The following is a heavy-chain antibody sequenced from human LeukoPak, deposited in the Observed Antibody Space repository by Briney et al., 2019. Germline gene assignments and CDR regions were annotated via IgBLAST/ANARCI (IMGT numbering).Heavy chain of an antibody. Sequence: GGSLRLSCAASRFTFNSYAMSWVRQAPGKGLEWVSVIGGSNGITFYVGSVKGRFTISRDNSKDTLYLQMNSLRAEDTAVYYCAKDGVRYSSGWSPIDYWGQGTLVTVSS. J-gene: IGHJ4*02. D-gene: IGHD6-19*01. CDR1: RFTFNSYA. V-gene: IGHV3-23*01. CDR3: AKDGVRYSSGWSPIDY. CDR2: IGGSNGIT.